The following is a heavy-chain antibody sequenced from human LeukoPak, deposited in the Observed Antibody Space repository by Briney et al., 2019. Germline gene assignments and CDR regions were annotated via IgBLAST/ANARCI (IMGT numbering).Heavy chain of an antibody. CDR1: GGSISSYY. J-gene: IGHJ4*02. D-gene: IGHD5-24*01. Sequence: SETLSLTCTVSGGSISSYYWSWIRQPPGKGLEWIGYIYYSGSTNYNPSLKSRVTISVDTSKNQFSLKLSSVTAADTAVYYCARDRDGYNFYDYWGQGTLVTVSS. CDR3: ARDRDGYNFYDY. V-gene: IGHV4-59*01. CDR2: IYYSGST.